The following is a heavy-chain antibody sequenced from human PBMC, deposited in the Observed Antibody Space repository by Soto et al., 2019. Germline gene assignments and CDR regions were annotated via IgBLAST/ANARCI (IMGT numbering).Heavy chain of an antibody. D-gene: IGHD6-6*01. V-gene: IGHV5-10-1*01. J-gene: IGHJ6*02. CDR2: IDPSDSYT. Sequence: GESLKISCKGSGYSFTSYWISWVRQMPGKGLEWMGRIDPSDSYTNYSPSFQGHVTISADKSISTAYLQWSSLKASETAMYYCARHSSSSNDYYYGMDVWGQGTTATVSS. CDR3: ARHSSSSNDYYYGMDV. CDR1: GYSFTSYW.